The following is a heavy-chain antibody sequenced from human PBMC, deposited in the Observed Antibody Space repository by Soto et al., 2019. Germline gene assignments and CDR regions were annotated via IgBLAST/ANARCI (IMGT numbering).Heavy chain of an antibody. CDR1: GYTFTGYY. Sequence: ASVKVSCKASGYTFTGYYMHWGRQAPGQGLEWMGWINPSSGGTNYAQKFQGRVTMTRDTSISTAYMELSRLRSDDTAVYYCAREDFADETNWFDPWGQGTLVTVSS. J-gene: IGHJ5*02. D-gene: IGHD3-3*01. CDR3: AREDFADETNWFDP. CDR2: INPSSGGT. V-gene: IGHV1-2*02.